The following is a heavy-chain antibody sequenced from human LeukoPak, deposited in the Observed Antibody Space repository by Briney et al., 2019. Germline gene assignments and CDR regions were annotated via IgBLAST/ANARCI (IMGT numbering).Heavy chain of an antibody. CDR2: INTDGSYS. D-gene: IGHD4-17*01. CDR3: ARDFDGPRASDY. V-gene: IGHV3-74*01. J-gene: IGHJ4*02. Sequence: GESLRLSCAASGITFSYFWMHWFRQTPGKGLVWVSCINTDGSYSSYADSVKGRFTISRDNVRNTLYLQMNSLRAEDSAVYYCARDFDGPRASDYWGQGISVTVSS. CDR1: GITFSYFW.